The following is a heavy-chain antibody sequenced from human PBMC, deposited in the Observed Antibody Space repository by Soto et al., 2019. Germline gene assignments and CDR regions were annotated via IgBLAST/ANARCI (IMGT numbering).Heavy chain of an antibody. V-gene: IGHV3-13*05. CDR1: GFTFRHYD. CDR3: ARTDRGFYGLDV. CDR2: ISAAGDP. J-gene: IGHJ6*02. Sequence: EVQLVESGGGLVQPGGSLRLSCEASGFTFRHYDMHWVRQGTGKGLEWVSGISAAGDPDYADSVEGRFTISRENAQNSFFLQMNSLRVGDTAVYYCARTDRGFYGLDVWGQGTTVIVSS.